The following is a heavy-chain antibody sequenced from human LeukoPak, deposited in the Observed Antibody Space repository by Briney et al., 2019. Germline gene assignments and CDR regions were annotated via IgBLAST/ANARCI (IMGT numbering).Heavy chain of an antibody. Sequence: QPGGSLRLSCAASGFTFSSYGMSWVRQAPGKGLEWVSAISGSGGSTYYADSVKGRFTISRDNSKNTLYLQMNSLRAEDTAVYYCAKEGSLQWFQTISLQGEKPGYWGQGTLVTVSS. J-gene: IGHJ4*02. D-gene: IGHD3-22*01. CDR2: ISGSGGST. V-gene: IGHV3-23*01. CDR1: GFTFSSYG. CDR3: AKEGSLQWFQTISLQGEKPGY.